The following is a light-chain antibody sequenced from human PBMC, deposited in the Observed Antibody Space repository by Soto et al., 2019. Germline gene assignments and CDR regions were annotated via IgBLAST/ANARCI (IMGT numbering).Light chain of an antibody. CDR3: QQYNSYPWT. CDR2: DVS. J-gene: IGKJ1*01. CDR1: QSIDSW. Sequence: DIQMTQSPSTLSASVGNRVTLTCRASQSIDSWLAWYQQKPGKAPKLLIYDVSSLESGVPSRFSGSGSGTEFTLTISSLQPDDFATYYCQQYNSYPWTFGQGTKVDIK. V-gene: IGKV1-5*01.